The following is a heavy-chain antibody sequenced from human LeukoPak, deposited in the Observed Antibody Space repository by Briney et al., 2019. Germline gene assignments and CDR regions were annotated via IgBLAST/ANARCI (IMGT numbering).Heavy chain of an antibody. D-gene: IGHD5-18*01. CDR3: ARAAWTASAFNYYYMDV. J-gene: IGHJ6*03. Sequence: GGSLRLSCAASGFTFSSYDMYWVRQATGKGLEWVSAIGTAGDTYYPGSVKGRFTISRKNAKNSLCLQINSLRAGDTAVYYCARAAWTASAFNYYYMDVWSKGTTVTISS. CDR2: IGTAGDT. CDR1: GFTFSSYD. V-gene: IGHV3-13*01.